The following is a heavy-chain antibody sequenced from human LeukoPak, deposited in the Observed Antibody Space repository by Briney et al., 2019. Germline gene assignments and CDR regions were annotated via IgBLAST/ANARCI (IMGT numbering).Heavy chain of an antibody. J-gene: IGHJ5*02. V-gene: IGHV3-13*01. CDR2: IGTAGDT. D-gene: IGHD5-18*01. Sequence: GGPLRLSCAASGFTFGSYDMHWVRQATGKGLEWVSAIGTAGDTYYPGSVKGRFTISRENAKNSLYLQMNSLRAGDTAVYYCARGHSYGYVKSWFDPWGQGTLVTVSS. CDR1: GFTFGSYD. CDR3: ARGHSYGYVKSWFDP.